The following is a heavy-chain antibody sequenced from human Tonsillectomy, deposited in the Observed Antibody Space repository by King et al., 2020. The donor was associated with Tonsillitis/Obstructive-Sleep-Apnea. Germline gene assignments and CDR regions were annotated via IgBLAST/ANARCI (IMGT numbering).Heavy chain of an antibody. CDR1: GGSISSYY. CDR2: IYTSGST. CDR3: ARGLHCSSTSCYLMDY. J-gene: IGHJ4*02. D-gene: IGHD2-2*01. Sequence: VQLQESGPGLVKPSETLSLTCTVSGGSISSYYWSWLRQPAGKGLEWIGRIYTSGSTNYNPSLKSRVTMSVDTSKNQFSLKLSSVTAADTAVYYCARGLHCSSTSCYLMDYWGQGTLVTVSS. V-gene: IGHV4-4*07.